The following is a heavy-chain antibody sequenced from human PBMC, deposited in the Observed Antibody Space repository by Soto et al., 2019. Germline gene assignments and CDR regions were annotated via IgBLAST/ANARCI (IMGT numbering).Heavy chain of an antibody. V-gene: IGHV1-8*01. D-gene: IGHD4-17*01. CDR2: MNPNSGNT. Sequence: ASVKVSCKASGYTFTSYDINWVRQATGQGLEWMGWMNPNSGNTGYAQKFQGRVTMTEDTSTDTAYMELSSLRSEDTAVYYCATLETDSHDYGDYRYYFDYCGQGTLVTVSS. CDR1: GYTFTSYD. J-gene: IGHJ4*02. CDR3: ATLETDSHDYGDYRYYFDY.